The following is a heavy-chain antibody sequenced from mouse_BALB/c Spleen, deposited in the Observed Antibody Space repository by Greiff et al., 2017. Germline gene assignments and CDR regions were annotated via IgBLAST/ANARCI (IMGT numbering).Heavy chain of an antibody. V-gene: IGHV1-31*01. J-gene: IGHJ2*01. Sequence: VQLQQSGPELVKPGASVKISCKASGYSFTGYYMHWVKQSHVKSLEWIGRINPYNGATSYNQNFKDKASLTVDKSSSTAYMELHSLTSEDSAVYYCARVTTVVAPFDYWGQGTTLTVSS. CDR1: GYSFTGYY. D-gene: IGHD1-1*01. CDR3: ARVTTVVAPFDY. CDR2: INPYNGAT.